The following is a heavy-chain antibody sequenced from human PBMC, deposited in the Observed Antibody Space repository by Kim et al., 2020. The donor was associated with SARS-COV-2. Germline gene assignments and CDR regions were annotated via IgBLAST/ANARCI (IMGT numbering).Heavy chain of an antibody. CDR1: GGSISSGGYY. V-gene: IGHV4-31*03. D-gene: IGHD3-22*01. J-gene: IGHJ5*02. Sequence: SETLSLTCTVSGGSISSGGYYWSWIRQHPGKGLEWIGYIYYSGSTYYNPSLKSRVTISVDTSKNQFSLKLSSVTAADTAVYYCARGGDSSGDYFRWFDPWGQGTLVTVS. CDR3: ARGGDSSGDYFRWFDP. CDR2: IYYSGST.